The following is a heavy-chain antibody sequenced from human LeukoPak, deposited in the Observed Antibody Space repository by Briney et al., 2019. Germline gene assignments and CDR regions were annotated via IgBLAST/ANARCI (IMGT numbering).Heavy chain of an antibody. D-gene: IGHD2-21*02. V-gene: IGHV3-72*01. CDR2: IRNKANSYTT. Sequence: PGGPLRLSCVASGFTFSDHYMDWVRQGPGKGLKWVGRIRNKANSYTTEYAVTVQGRFTISRDDSKNSLYLQMNSLKTEDTAVYYCSRAGTAPGPQNHYGMDVWGQGTTVTVSS. CDR3: SRAGTAPGPQNHYGMDV. CDR1: GFTFSDHY. J-gene: IGHJ6*01.